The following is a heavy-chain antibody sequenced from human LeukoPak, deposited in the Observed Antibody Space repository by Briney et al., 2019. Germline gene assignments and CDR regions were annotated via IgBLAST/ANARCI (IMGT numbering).Heavy chain of an antibody. D-gene: IGHD3-3*01. CDR2: IKQDGREK. V-gene: IGHV3-7*01. J-gene: IGHJ3*02. CDR1: GFTFSRNW. CDR3: ARPHSISGDDDFDI. Sequence: VGSLRLSCAAAGFTFSRNWMTWVRQAPGKGLEWGANIKQDGREKYYVGSVMGRFTISRANAKNSLFLQMNSTRAEDTAVYYCARPHSISGDDDFDIWGHGTMVSVSS.